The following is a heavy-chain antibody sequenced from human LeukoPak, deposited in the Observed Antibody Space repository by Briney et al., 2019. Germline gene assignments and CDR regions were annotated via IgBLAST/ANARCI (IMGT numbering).Heavy chain of an antibody. CDR3: ARDDYRGVTNFDP. V-gene: IGHV4-34*01. CDR1: GGSFSGYY. J-gene: IGHJ5*02. Sequence: PSETLSFTCAVYGGSFSGYYWSWIRQPPGKGLEWIGEINHSGSTNYNPSLKSRVTISVDTSKNQFSLKLSSVTAADTAVYFCARDDYRGVTNFDPWGQGTLVTVSS. D-gene: IGHD3-10*01. CDR2: INHSGST.